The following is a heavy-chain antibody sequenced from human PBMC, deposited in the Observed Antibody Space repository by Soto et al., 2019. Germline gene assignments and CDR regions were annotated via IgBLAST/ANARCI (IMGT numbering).Heavy chain of an antibody. CDR3: ARDLGRGRYYYGSGSYFDY. Sequence: SETLSLTCTVSGGSISSGGYYWSWIRQHPGKGLEWIGYIYYSGSTYYNPSLKSRVTISVDTSKNQFSLKLSSVTAADTAVYYCARDLGRGRYYYGSGSYFDYWGQGTLVTVS. J-gene: IGHJ4*02. V-gene: IGHV4-31*03. CDR1: GGSISSGGYY. CDR2: IYYSGST. D-gene: IGHD3-10*01.